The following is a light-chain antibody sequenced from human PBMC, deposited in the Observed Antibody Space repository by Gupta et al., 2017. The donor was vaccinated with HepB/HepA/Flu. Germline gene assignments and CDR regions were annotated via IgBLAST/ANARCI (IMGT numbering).Light chain of an antibody. Sequence: DIQMTQSPSTLSASVGDRVTITCRASQSISSWLAWYQQKPGKAPKPLIYKASSLESGVPSRFSGSGSGTEFTLTISSLQPDDFAIYYCQQYNSYWRFGQGTKVEIK. CDR1: QSISSW. V-gene: IGKV1-5*03. CDR2: KAS. J-gene: IGKJ1*01. CDR3: QQYNSYWR.